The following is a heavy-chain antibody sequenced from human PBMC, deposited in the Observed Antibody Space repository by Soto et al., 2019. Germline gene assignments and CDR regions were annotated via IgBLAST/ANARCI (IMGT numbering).Heavy chain of an antibody. CDR3: TTDELFGPAFDT. CDR2: ISWSGNNM. CDR1: GFTFYDYA. Sequence: GGSLRLSCAASGFTFYDYAMHWVRQAPGKGLEWVSGISWSGNNMDYRDSVKGRFTISRDNAKNSLYLQMNSLKTEDTAVYYCTTDELFGPAFDTWGQGTVVTVSS. V-gene: IGHV3-9*01. D-gene: IGHD1-7*01. J-gene: IGHJ3*02.